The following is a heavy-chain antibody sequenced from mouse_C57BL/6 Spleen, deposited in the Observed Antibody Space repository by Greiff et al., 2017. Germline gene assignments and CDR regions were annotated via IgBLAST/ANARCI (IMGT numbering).Heavy chain of an antibody. CDR1: GYTFTGYG. Sequence: QVQLQQSGAELVKPGASVTLSCKASGYTFTGYGMHWVKQRPGQGLEWIGAIDPGDSCTNYNEKFKGKATLTVDTSSSTGYMQLRSLTSEDAAVYDCARRSYDDDDMDYWGQGTSVTVSS. V-gene: IGHV1-50*01. CDR2: IDPGDSCT. J-gene: IGHJ4*01. CDR3: ARRSYDDDDMDY. D-gene: IGHD2-4*01.